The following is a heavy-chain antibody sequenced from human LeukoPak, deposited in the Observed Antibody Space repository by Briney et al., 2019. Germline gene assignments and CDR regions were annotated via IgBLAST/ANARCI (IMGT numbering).Heavy chain of an antibody. CDR1: GLTGSHNY. CDR3: AKAVGRYCSGGSCYMDW. J-gene: IGHJ4*02. V-gene: IGHV3-23*01. Sequence: GGSLRLSCAASGLTGSHNYVSWVRQAPGKGLEWVSAISGSGGSTYYADSVKGRFTISRDNSKNTLYLQMNSLRAEDTAVYYCAKAVGRYCSGGSCYMDWWGQGTLVTVSS. D-gene: IGHD2-15*01. CDR2: ISGSGGST.